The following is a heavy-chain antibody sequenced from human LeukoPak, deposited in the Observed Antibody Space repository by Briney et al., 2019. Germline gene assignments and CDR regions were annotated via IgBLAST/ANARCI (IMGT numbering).Heavy chain of an antibody. CDR3: ARDQRINWFDP. V-gene: IGHV4-34*01. J-gene: IGHJ5*02. CDR1: GGSFSDNY. D-gene: IGHD2-2*01. Sequence: PSETLSLTCAVYGGSFSDNYWSWIRQPPGKGLEWIGEINHSGSTNYNPSLKSRVTISVDTSKNQFSLKLSSVTAADTAVYYCARDQRINWFDPWGQGTLVTVSS. CDR2: INHSGST.